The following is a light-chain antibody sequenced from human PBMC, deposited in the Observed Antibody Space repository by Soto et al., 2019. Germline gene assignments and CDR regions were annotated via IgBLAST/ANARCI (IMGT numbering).Light chain of an antibody. CDR2: LGS. V-gene: IGKV2-28*01. Sequence: DIVMTQSPLSLPVTPGEPASISCRSSQSLLHSNGYNYLDWYLQKPGQSPQLLIYLGSNRSSGVPERFSGSGSGTDFTLKISRVEAEDVGFYYCMQALQTPPTFGQGTKVEIK. CDR1: QSLLHSNGYNY. J-gene: IGKJ1*01. CDR3: MQALQTPPT.